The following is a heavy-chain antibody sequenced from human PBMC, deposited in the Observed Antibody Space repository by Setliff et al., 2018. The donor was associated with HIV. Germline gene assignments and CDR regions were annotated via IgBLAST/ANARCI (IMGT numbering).Heavy chain of an antibody. J-gene: IGHJ6*02. Sequence: SVKVSCKTSGGTSSSYAISWVRQAPGQGLEWMGGIIPIFGTPNYAQKFQGRVTITADESTSTAYIELSSLRSEDTAVYYCAREPATYNGYNWDYYGTDLWGQGTTVTVSS. V-gene: IGHV1-69*13. D-gene: IGHD5-12*01. CDR1: GGTSSSYA. CDR3: AREPATYNGYNWDYYGTDL. CDR2: IIPIFGTP.